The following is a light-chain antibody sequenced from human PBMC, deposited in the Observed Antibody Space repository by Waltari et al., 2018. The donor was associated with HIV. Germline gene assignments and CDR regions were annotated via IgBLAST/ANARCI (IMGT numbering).Light chain of an antibody. V-gene: IGLV2-14*03. CDR3: SSYTTSNTVV. Sequence: QSALTQPASVSGSPGQSITTSCPGTSSDISTYDFVSWYQKHPSKAPKLLIYDVTYRPSGVSRRFSGSKSGSTASLTISSIQADDEADYYCSSYTTSNTVVFGPGTKLSVL. CDR2: DVT. J-gene: IGLJ2*01. CDR1: SSDISTYDF.